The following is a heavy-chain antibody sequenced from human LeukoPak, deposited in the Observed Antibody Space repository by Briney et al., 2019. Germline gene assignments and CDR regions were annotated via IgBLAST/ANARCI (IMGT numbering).Heavy chain of an antibody. V-gene: IGHV4-59*08. CDR2: IYYSGIT. CDR1: GDSITSFY. J-gene: IGHJ3*02. D-gene: IGHD2-2*01. Sequence: SETLSLTCTVSGDSITSFYWTWIRQPPGKGLECIGYIYYSGITRYNPSLKSRVTMSADTSKNQFSLKLSSMTAEDTAVYYCARPPLPAATGRDAFDIWGQGTMVTVSS. CDR3: ARPPLPAATGRDAFDI.